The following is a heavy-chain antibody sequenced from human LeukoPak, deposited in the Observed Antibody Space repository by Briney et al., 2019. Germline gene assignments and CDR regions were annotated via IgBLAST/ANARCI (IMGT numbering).Heavy chain of an antibody. CDR1: AGSISSYY. J-gene: IGHJ6*03. D-gene: IGHD3-10*01. V-gene: IGHV4-59*01. Sequence: SETLSLTCTVSAGSISSYYWSWIRQPPGKGLEWIGYIYYSGSTNHNPSLKSRVTISVDTSKNQFSLKLSSVTAADTAVYYCARGKGEAFTMVRGLIRYYYYMDVWGKGTTVTISS. CDR3: ARGKGEAFTMVRGLIRYYYYMDV. CDR2: IYYSGST.